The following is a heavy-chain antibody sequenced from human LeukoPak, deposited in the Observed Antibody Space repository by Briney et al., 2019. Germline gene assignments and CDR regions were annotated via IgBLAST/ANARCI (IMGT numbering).Heavy chain of an antibody. V-gene: IGHV2-70*11. J-gene: IGHJ4*02. CDR1: GFSLSTSGMC. CDR2: IDWDDDK. Sequence: SGPTLVNPTQTLTLTCTFSGFSLSTSGMCVSWIRQPPGKALEWLARIDWDDDKYYSTPLKTRLTISKDTSKNQVVLTMTNMDPVDTATYYCARILLGGSYLFDFWGQGTLVTVSS. D-gene: IGHD1-26*01. CDR3: ARILLGGSYLFDF.